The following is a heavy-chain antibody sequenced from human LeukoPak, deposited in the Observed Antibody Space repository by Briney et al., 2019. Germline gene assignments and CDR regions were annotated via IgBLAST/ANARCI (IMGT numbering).Heavy chain of an antibody. CDR3: ARHTRYYVFAFDY. V-gene: IGHV4-59*08. Sequence: SETLSLTCTVSGGSISSYYWSWIRQPPGKGLEWIGYIYYSGSTNYNPSLKSRVTISVDTSKNQFSLKLSSVTAADTAVYYCARHTRYYVFAFDYWGQGTLVTVSS. CDR1: GGSISSYY. D-gene: IGHD1-26*01. J-gene: IGHJ4*02. CDR2: IYYSGST.